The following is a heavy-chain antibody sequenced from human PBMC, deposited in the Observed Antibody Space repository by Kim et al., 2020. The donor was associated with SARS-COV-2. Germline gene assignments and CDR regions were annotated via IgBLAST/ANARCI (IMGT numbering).Heavy chain of an antibody. CDR2: ISSSSSYI. CDR3: ATTPGTDSRGADY. CDR1: GFTFSSYS. D-gene: IGHD2-2*01. J-gene: IGHJ4*02. Sequence: GGSLRLSCAASGFTFSSYSMNWVRQAPGKGLEWVSSISSSSSYIYYADSVKGRFTISRDNAKNSLYLQMNSLRAEDTAVYYCATTPGTDSRGADYWGQGTLVTVSS. V-gene: IGHV3-21*01.